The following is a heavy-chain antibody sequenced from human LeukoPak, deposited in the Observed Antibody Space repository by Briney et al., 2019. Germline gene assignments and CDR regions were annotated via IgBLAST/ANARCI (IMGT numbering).Heavy chain of an antibody. CDR2: ISSSGSTI. CDR1: GFTFSSYA. D-gene: IGHD1-26*01. Sequence: GGSLRLSCAASGFTFSSYAMSWVRQAPGKGLEWVSYISSSGSTIYYADSVKGRFTISRDNAKNSLYLQMNSLRAEDTAVYYCAREVISGSYYDAFDIWGQGTMVTVSS. J-gene: IGHJ3*02. CDR3: AREVISGSYYDAFDI. V-gene: IGHV3-48*04.